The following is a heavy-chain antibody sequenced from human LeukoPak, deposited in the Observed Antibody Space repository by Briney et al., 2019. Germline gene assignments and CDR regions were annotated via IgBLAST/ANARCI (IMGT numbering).Heavy chain of an antibody. J-gene: IGHJ4*02. CDR2: ISYDGSNE. Sequence: PGGSLRLSCAASEFTFSSYGMHWVRQAPGKGLEWVAVISYDGSNEYYADSVKGRFTISRDNSKNTLYLQMNSLRAEDTAMYYCAKDLGIIVATHPLYWGQGTLVTVSS. D-gene: IGHD5-12*01. V-gene: IGHV3-30*18. CDR1: EFTFSSYG. CDR3: AKDLGIIVATHPLY.